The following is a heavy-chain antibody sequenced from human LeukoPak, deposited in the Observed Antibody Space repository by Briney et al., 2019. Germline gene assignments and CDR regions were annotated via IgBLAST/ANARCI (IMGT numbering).Heavy chain of an antibody. Sequence: PGGPLRLSCAASGFAFSNFAISWVRKAPGKGLEWVSAMSRSGYYTYYVESVKARFTIPRDNSKNRLYLHMNSLRADDTAVYYCAKMEGQRLYDYCMDVWGRGTTVTVSS. CDR3: AKMEGQRLYDYCMDV. CDR1: GFAFSNFA. V-gene: IGHV3-23*01. D-gene: IGHD3-3*01. J-gene: IGHJ6*03. CDR2: MSRSGYYT.